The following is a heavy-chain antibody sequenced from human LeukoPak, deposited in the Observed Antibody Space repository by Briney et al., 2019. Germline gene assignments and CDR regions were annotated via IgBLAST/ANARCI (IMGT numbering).Heavy chain of an antibody. Sequence: PGGSLRLSCAASGFTVSSNYMSWVRQAPGKGLEWVSVIYSGGNTYYADSVQGRFTMSRENPKNTLYLQMNSLRVEDTAVYYCARAHDRGYYYGFDYWGQGTLVTVSS. CDR3: ARAHDRGYYYGFDY. CDR1: GFTVSSNY. J-gene: IGHJ4*02. D-gene: IGHD3-22*01. CDR2: IYSGGNT. V-gene: IGHV3-66*01.